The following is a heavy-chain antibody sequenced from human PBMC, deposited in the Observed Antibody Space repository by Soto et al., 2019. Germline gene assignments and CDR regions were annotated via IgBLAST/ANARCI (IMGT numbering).Heavy chain of an antibody. V-gene: IGHV4-34*01. D-gene: IGHD2-2*01. J-gene: IGHJ6*02. Sequence: QVQLQQWGAGLLKPSETLSLTCAVYGGSFSGYYWSWIRQPPGKGLEWIGEIDHSGSTNYNPSLKSRVTISVDTSKNQFSLKLSSVTAADTAVYYCASDGGYCSSTSCPYYYYYGMDVWGQGTTVTVSS. CDR1: GGSFSGYY. CDR3: ASDGGYCSSTSCPYYYYYGMDV. CDR2: IDHSGST.